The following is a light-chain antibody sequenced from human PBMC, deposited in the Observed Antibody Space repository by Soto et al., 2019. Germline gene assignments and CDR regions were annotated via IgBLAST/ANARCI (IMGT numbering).Light chain of an antibody. Sequence: EIVMTQSPVTLCVSPGERATLSCRASESVGSNLAWYQQKPGQPPRLLIYDASMRETGVPPRFSVSGSGTEFTLTISIIEPEDLAVDYCQQRSNWPITFGQGTRLEI. V-gene: IGKV3D-15*03. CDR1: ESVGSN. J-gene: IGKJ5*01. CDR2: DAS. CDR3: QQRSNWPIT.